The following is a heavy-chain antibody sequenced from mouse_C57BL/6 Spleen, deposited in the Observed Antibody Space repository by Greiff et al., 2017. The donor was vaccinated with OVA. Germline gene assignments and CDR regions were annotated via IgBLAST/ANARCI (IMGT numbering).Heavy chain of an antibody. CDR2: IDPANGNT. CDR1: GFTIKNTY. D-gene: IGHD2-3*01. Sequence: VQLKESVAELVRPGASVKLSCTASGFTIKNTYMHWVKQRPEQGLEWIGRIDPANGNTKYAPKFQGKATITADTSSNTAYLQLSSLTSEDTAIYYCARWDGNLYAMDYWGQGTSVTVSS. V-gene: IGHV14-3*01. J-gene: IGHJ4*01. CDR3: ARWDGNLYAMDY.